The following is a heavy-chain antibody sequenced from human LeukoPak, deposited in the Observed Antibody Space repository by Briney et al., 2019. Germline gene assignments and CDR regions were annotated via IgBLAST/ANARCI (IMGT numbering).Heavy chain of an antibody. CDR1: GGSFSGYY. J-gene: IGHJ4*02. CDR3: ARFGSGWYYFDY. Sequence: SETLSLTCAVYGGSFSGYYWSWIRQPPGKRLEWIGEINHSGSTNYNPSLKSRVTISLDTSKNQFSLKLSSVTAADTAVYYCARFGSGWYYFDYWGQGTLVTVSS. CDR2: INHSGST. D-gene: IGHD6-19*01. V-gene: IGHV4-34*01.